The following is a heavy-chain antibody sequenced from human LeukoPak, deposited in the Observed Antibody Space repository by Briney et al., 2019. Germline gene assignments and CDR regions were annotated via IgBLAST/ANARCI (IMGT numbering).Heavy chain of an antibody. D-gene: IGHD2-2*01. J-gene: IGHJ5*02. Sequence: GGSLRLSCAASGFTFSTYSMNWVRQAPGKGLEWVSSISTSSRYIYYKDSVRGRFTISRDDAKNSLYLEMNSLRAEDTAVYYCARADCSSSTCYLRRSWFDPWGQGTLVTVSS. CDR3: ARADCSSSTCYLRRSWFDP. CDR2: ISTSSRYI. CDR1: GFTFSTYS. V-gene: IGHV3-21*01.